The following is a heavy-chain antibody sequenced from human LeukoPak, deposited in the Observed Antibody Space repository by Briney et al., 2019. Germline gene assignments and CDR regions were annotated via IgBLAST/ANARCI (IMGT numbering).Heavy chain of an antibody. J-gene: IGHJ6*03. CDR2: IYTSGST. Sequence: TETLSLTCTVSGGSISSYYWSWIRQPAGKGLEWIGRIYTSGSTNYNPSLKSRVTMSVDTSKNQFSLKLSSVTAADTAVYYCAREYSNYPGRYYYYMDVWGKGTTVTVSS. CDR3: AREYSNYPGRYYYYMDV. V-gene: IGHV4-4*07. D-gene: IGHD4-11*01. CDR1: GGSISSYY.